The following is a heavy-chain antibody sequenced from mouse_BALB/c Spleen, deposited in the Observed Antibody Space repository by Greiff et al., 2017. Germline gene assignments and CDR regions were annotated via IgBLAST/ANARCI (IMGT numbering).Heavy chain of an antibody. CDR1: GFTFSSYG. Sequence: EVMLVESGGGLVQPGGSLKLSCAASGFTFSSYGMSWVRQTPDKRLELVATINSNGGSTYYPDSVKGRFTISRDNAKNTLYLQMSSLKSEDTAMYYCARDPFYYYGSSSYYFDYWGQGTTLTVSS. CDR3: ARDPFYYYGSSSYYFDY. D-gene: IGHD1-1*01. CDR2: INSNGGST. V-gene: IGHV5-6-3*01. J-gene: IGHJ2*01.